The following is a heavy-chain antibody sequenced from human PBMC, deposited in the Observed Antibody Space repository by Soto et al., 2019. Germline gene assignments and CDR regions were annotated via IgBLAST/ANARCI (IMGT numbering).Heavy chain of an antibody. CDR2: ISSSGSTI. Sequence: EVQLVESGGGLVQPGGSLRLSCAASGFTFSSYEMNWVRQAPGKGLEWVSYISSSGSTIYYADSVKGRFTISRDNAKNSLYLQMNSLRAEDTAVYYCAREESRYCSGGSCYSPRVDYYYGMDVWGQGTTVTVSS. D-gene: IGHD2-15*01. V-gene: IGHV3-48*03. CDR3: AREESRYCSGGSCYSPRVDYYYGMDV. CDR1: GFTFSSYE. J-gene: IGHJ6*02.